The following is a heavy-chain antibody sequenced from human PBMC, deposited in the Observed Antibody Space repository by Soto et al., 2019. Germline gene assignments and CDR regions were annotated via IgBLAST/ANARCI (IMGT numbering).Heavy chain of an antibody. D-gene: IGHD2-2*01. CDR3: AKDGDCSSTTCYLNY. V-gene: IGHV3-23*01. CDR1: GFAFTAYA. CDR2: LSGGGGNT. J-gene: IGHJ4*02. Sequence: GGSLRLSCAASGFAFTAYAIYWVRQAPGKGLEWVSALSGGGGNTYYADSVKGRFTISRDSSKNTVYLQMNSLSADDTAVYYCAKDGDCSSTTCYLNYWGQGTLVTVSS.